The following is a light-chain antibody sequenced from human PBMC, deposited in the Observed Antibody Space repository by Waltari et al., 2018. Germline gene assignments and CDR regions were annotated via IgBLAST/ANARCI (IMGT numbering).Light chain of an antibody. V-gene: IGKV1-5*01. CDR1: QSIGTW. CDR3: QHYNSYPYA. J-gene: IGKJ2*01. CDR2: DAS. Sequence: DIQMTQSPSTRSASVGDRVSITCRASQSIGTWVAWFQQKPGKPPKLLIYDASNLQSGVPPRFSGSGSGTEFSLTVSSLQPDDFATYYCQHYNSYPYAFGQGTKLEIK.